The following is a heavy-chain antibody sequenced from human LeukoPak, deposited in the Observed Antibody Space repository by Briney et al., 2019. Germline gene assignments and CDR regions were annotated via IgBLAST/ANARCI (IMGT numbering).Heavy chain of an antibody. J-gene: IGHJ3*02. CDR2: ISAYNGNT. D-gene: IGHD2-2*01. V-gene: IGHV1-18*01. CDR3: ARDLAHIVVVPAAISAFDI. CDR1: GYTFSSYG. Sequence: ASVKVSCKASGYTFSSYGISWVRQAPGQGLEWMGWISAYNGNTNYAQKLQGRVTMTTDTSTSTAYMELRSLRSDDTAVYYCARDLAHIVVVPAAISAFDIWGQGTMVAVSS.